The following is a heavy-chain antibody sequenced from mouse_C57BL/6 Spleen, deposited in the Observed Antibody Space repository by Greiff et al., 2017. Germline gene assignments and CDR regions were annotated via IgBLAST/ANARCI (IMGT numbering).Heavy chain of an antibody. Sequence: VKLMESGAELVRPGTSVKVSCKASGYAFTNYLIEWVKQRPGQGLEWIGVINPGSGGTNYNEKFKGKATLTADKSSSTAYMQLSSLTSEDSAVYFCARSGITTVPYYFDYWGQGTTLTVSS. V-gene: IGHV1-54*01. CDR1: GYAFTNYL. D-gene: IGHD1-1*01. J-gene: IGHJ2*01. CDR3: ARSGITTVPYYFDY. CDR2: INPGSGGT.